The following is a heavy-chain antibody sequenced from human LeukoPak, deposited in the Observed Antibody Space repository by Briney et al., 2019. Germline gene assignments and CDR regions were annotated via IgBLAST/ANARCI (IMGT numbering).Heavy chain of an antibody. J-gene: IGHJ3*02. V-gene: IGHV1-2*02. D-gene: IGHD3-3*01. CDR1: GYTFTNYY. Sequence: ASVKVSGNPSGYTFTNYYTHGVRQAPGQGLEWMGWINSNRGGTNYAQKFQGRVTMTRDTSISTAYMELRSVRSDDTAVYYCARDHGDDAFDIWGPGTMVTVSS. CDR2: INSNRGGT. CDR3: ARDHGDDAFDI.